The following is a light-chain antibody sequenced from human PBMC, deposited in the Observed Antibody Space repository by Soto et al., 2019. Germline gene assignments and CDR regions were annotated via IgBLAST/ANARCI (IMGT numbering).Light chain of an antibody. CDR2: GAS. J-gene: IGKJ4*01. Sequence: EIVLTQSPGTLSLSPGERATLSCRASQSVSSSYLAWYQQKPGQAPRLLIYGASSRATGIPDRFVGSGSGTDFTLTINRLESEDFAVYYCQQFGSSPLLTFGGGTKVDIK. V-gene: IGKV3-20*01. CDR3: QQFGSSPLLT. CDR1: QSVSSSY.